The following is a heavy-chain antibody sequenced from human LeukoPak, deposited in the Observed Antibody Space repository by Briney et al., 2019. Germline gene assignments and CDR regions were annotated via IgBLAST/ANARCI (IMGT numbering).Heavy chain of an antibody. CDR1: GGSISSGDYY. D-gene: IGHD3-22*01. J-gene: IGHJ3*02. CDR2: IYYSGST. V-gene: IGHV4-30-4*08. Sequence: SETLSLTCTVSGGSISSGDYYWSWIRQPPGKGLEWIGYIYYSGSTYYNPSLKSRVTISVDTSKNQFSLKLGSVTAADTAVYYCARAAYYYDSSGYYPDAFDIWGQGTMVTVSS. CDR3: ARAAYYYDSSGYYPDAFDI.